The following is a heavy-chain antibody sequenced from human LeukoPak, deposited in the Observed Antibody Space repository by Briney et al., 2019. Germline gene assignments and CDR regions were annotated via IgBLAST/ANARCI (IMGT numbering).Heavy chain of an antibody. CDR2: VSYDGSNK. CDR3: ARGSWRLVRGAASFES. CDR1: GFTFSSYA. J-gene: IGHJ4*02. Sequence: GGSLRLSCAASGFTFSSYAMHWVRQAAGKGLEWVAVVSYDGSNKYYADSVKGRFTISRDNSKNTLYLQMNSLRAEDTAVNYCARGSWRLVRGAASFESWGQGTLVTVSS. D-gene: IGHD3-10*01. V-gene: IGHV3-30-3*01.